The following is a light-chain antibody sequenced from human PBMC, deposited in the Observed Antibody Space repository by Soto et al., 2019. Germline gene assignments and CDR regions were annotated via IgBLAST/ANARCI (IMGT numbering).Light chain of an antibody. J-gene: IGLJ1*01. CDR1: SSDVGGYNY. V-gene: IGLV2-14*01. CDR2: DVS. CDR3: SSYTSSSTPYV. Sequence: QSALTQPASVSGSPGQSITISCIGTSSDVGGYNYVSWYQQHPGKAPKLMIYDVSNRPSGFSNRFSGSKSGNTASLTISGLQAEDEADYYCSSYTSSSTPYVFGTGTKLTVL.